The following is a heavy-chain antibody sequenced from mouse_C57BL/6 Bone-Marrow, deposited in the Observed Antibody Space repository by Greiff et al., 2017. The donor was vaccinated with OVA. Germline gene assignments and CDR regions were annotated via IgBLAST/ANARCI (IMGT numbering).Heavy chain of an antibody. Sequence: VQLQESGAELAKPGASVKLSCKASGYTFTSYWMHWVKQRPGQGLEWIGYINPSSGYNKYNQKFKDKATLTADQSSSTAYMQLSSLTYEDSAVYYCARTSLYWGQGTLVTVSA. V-gene: IGHV1-7*01. J-gene: IGHJ3*01. D-gene: IGHD6-1*01. CDR1: GYTFTSYW. CDR2: INPSSGYN. CDR3: ARTSLY.